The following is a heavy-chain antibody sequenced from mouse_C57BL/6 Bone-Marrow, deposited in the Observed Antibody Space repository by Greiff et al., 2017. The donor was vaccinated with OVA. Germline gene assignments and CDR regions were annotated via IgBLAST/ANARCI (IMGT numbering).Heavy chain of an antibody. CDR2: IYPRSGNT. Sequence: QVQLKESGAELARPGASVKLSCKASGYTFTSYGISWVKQRTGQGLEWIGEIYPRSGNTYYNEKFKGKATLTADKSSSTAYMELRSLTSEDSAVYFCARRGNWDFDVWGTGTTVTVSS. CDR1: GYTFTSYG. V-gene: IGHV1-81*01. CDR3: ARRGNWDFDV. J-gene: IGHJ1*03.